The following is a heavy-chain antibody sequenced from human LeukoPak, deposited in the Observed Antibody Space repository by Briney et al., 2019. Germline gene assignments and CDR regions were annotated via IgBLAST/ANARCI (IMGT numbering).Heavy chain of an antibody. D-gene: IGHD6-13*01. CDR2: TYYRSKWYN. CDR3: ARGHIAAAGMLATPYYYYYMDV. V-gene: IGHV6-1*01. Sequence: SQTLSLTCAISGDSVSSNGAAWNWIRQSPSRGLEWLGRTYYRSKWYNDYAVSVKSRITINPDTSKNQFSLQLSSVTAADTAVYYCARGHIAAAGMLATPYYYYYMDVWGKGTTVTVSS. J-gene: IGHJ6*03. CDR1: GDSVSSNGAA.